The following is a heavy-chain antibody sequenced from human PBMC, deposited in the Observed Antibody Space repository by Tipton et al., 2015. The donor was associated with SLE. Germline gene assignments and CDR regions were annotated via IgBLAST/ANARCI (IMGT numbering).Heavy chain of an antibody. Sequence: TLSLTCAVYGGSFSGYYWSWIRQPPGKGLEWIGEINHSGSTNYNPSLKSRLTISVDTSKNQFSRKLSSVTAADTAVYYCARVKLSGASWFDPWGQGTLVTVSS. V-gene: IGHV4-34*01. D-gene: IGHD7-27*01. CDR1: GGSFSGYY. J-gene: IGHJ5*02. CDR2: INHSGST. CDR3: ARVKLSGASWFDP.